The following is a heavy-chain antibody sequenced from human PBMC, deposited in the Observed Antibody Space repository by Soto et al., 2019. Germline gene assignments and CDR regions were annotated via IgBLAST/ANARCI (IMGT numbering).Heavy chain of an antibody. CDR2: ISYDGSNK. CDR1: RFTFSSYG. V-gene: IGHV3-30*03. J-gene: IGHJ4*02. D-gene: IGHD3-10*01. Sequence: PGGSLRLSCAASRFTFSSYGMHWVRQAPGKGLEWVAVISYDGSNKYYADSVKGRFTISRDNSKNTLYLQMNSLRAEDTAVYYCAPWFGAFDYWGRGTLVTVSS. CDR3: APWFGAFDY.